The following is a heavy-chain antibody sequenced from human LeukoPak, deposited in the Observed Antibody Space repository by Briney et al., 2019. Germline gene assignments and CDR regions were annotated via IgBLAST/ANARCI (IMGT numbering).Heavy chain of an antibody. D-gene: IGHD3-10*01. CDR2: IYYTGST. Sequence: SETLSLTCTVSGGSISSYYWGWIRQPPGKGLEWIGYIYYTGSTNCNPSLRSRVTISVDSSKNQSSLKVSSVTAADTAVYYCARGDYFGSGLGDWGQGTLVTVSS. V-gene: IGHV4-59*01. CDR3: ARGDYFGSGLGD. J-gene: IGHJ4*02. CDR1: GGSISSYY.